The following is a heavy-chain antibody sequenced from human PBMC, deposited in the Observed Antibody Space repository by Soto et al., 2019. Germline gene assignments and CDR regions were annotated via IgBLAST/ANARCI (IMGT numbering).Heavy chain of an antibody. CDR1: GGTFSNYA. D-gene: IGHD3-22*01. CDR3: ATAPYSYDSSGYLDY. CDR2: IIPIFGTT. V-gene: IGHV1-69*12. J-gene: IGHJ4*02. Sequence: QVQLVQSGAEVKKPGSSVKVSCKASGGTFSNYAINWVRQAPGQGLEWMGGIIPIFGTTNYAQKFQGRVTITAAEPTSTAYMELSSLRSEDTAVFYCATAPYSYDSSGYLDYWGQGTLVTVSS.